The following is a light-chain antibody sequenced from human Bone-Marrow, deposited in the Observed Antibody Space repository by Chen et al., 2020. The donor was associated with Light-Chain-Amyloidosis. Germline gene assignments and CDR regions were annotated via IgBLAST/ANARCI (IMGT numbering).Light chain of an antibody. Sequence: DIQMTKSPSTLYASVGDRVTHTCRASENIDSWLAWYQQEPGKATKVLIYRTSELASGVPSRFSGSGSGTEYTLTISSLQPDDFATYYCHQYHIWYTFGQGTKLE. CDR2: RTS. J-gene: IGKJ2*01. CDR1: ENIDSW. V-gene: IGKV1-5*03. CDR3: HQYHIWYT.